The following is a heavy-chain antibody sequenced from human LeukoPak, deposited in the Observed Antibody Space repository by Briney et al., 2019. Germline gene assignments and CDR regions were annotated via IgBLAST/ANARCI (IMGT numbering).Heavy chain of an antibody. Sequence: GGPLSLSCAPSGFTFSSYAMSWVRQAPGKGLEWVSAISGSGGSTYYADSVKGGFTISRDNSKNTLYLQMNSLRAEDTAVYYCAKIPDSSGWPHDYWGQGTLVTVSS. CDR2: ISGSGGST. CDR3: AKIPDSSGWPHDY. J-gene: IGHJ4*02. CDR1: GFTFSSYA. D-gene: IGHD6-19*01. V-gene: IGHV3-23*01.